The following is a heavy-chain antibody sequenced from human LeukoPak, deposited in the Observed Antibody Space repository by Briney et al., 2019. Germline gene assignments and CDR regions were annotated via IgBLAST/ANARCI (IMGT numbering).Heavy chain of an antibody. V-gene: IGHV3-23*01. Sequence: QPGGSLRLSCAASGFTFSSYAMSWVRQAPGKGLEWVSAISGSGGSTYYADSVKGRFTIPRDNSKNTLYLQMNSLRAEDTAVYYCAKDHPNYYDSSGYYPNFDYWGQGTLVTVSS. CDR2: ISGSGGST. CDR3: AKDHPNYYDSSGYYPNFDY. J-gene: IGHJ4*02. CDR1: GFTFSSYA. D-gene: IGHD3-22*01.